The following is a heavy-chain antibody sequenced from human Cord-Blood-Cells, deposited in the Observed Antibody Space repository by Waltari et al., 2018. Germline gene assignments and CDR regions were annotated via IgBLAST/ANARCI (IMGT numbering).Heavy chain of an antibody. D-gene: IGHD6-13*01. J-gene: IGHJ5*02. CDR3: ARDHYSSSWYVRNWFDP. CDR2: IYHSGST. V-gene: IGHV4-38-2*02. CDR1: GYSISSGYY. Sequence: QVQLQESGPGLVKPSETLSLTCAVSGYSISSGYYWGWIRQPPGKGLEWIGSIYHSGSTYYNPSLKSRVTISVDTSKNQFSLKLSSVTAADTAVYYCARDHYSSSWYVRNWFDPWGQGTLVTVSS.